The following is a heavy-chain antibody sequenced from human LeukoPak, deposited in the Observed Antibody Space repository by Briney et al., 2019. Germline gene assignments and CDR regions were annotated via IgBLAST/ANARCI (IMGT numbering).Heavy chain of an antibody. D-gene: IGHD5-12*01. CDR2: ISGSGGNT. CDR3: AKGQRFQYNWFDP. Sequence: GGSLRLSCAASGFTFSSYAMTWVRQAPGKGLEWVSAISGSGGNTYYADSVKGRFTISRDNSKNTLYLQINSLRAEDTAIYYCAKGQRFQYNWFDPWGQGTLVTVSA. J-gene: IGHJ5*02. V-gene: IGHV3-23*01. CDR1: GFTFSSYA.